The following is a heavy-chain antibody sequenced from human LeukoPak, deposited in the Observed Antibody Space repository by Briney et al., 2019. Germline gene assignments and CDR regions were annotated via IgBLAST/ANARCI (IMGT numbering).Heavy chain of an antibody. CDR2: ISDSGGST. V-gene: IGHV3-23*01. CDR1: GFTFSSYA. J-gene: IGHJ4*02. D-gene: IGHD2-15*01. Sequence: GESLRLSCAASGFTFSSYAMSWVRQAPGKGLEWVSLISDSGGSTYYADSVKGRLTICSDNSKNTLYLKMNSLRADDTAVYYCAKEARYCRGGSCYSAPFDYWGQGTLVTVSS. CDR3: AKEARYCRGGSCYSAPFDY.